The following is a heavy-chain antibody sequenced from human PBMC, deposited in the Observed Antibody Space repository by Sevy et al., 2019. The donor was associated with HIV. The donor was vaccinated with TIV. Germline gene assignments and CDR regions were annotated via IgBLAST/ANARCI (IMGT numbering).Heavy chain of an antibody. D-gene: IGHD4-17*01. CDR1: GFTFSSYG. J-gene: IGHJ4*02. CDR2: IWFEGSNT. V-gene: IGHV3-33*01. Sequence: GGCLRLSCAASGFTFSSYGMHWVRQGPGKGLEWVAVIWFEGSNTYYADSVKGRFTISRDIAKNTLHLQMNSLRAEDTAVYYCARDLEFYDSGDYGPAFMPDYWGQGTLVTVSS. CDR3: ARDLEFYDSGDYGPAFMPDY.